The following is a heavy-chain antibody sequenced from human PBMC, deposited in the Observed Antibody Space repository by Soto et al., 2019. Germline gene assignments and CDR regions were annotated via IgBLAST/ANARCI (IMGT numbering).Heavy chain of an antibody. CDR2: MNPNSGNT. CDR3: ARWGSSGWYDYYYYGMDV. CDR1: GYTFTSYD. J-gene: IGHJ6*02. V-gene: IGHV1-8*01. Sequence: ASVKVSCKASGYTFTSYDINWVRQATGRGXEWMGWMNPNSGNTGYAQKFQGRVTMTRNTSISTAYMELSSLRSEDTAVYYCARWGSSGWYDYYYYGMDVWGQGTTVTVSS. D-gene: IGHD6-19*01.